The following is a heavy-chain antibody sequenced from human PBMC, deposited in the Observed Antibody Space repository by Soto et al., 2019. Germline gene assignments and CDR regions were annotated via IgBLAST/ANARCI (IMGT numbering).Heavy chain of an antibody. CDR1: GFTFSSYG. J-gene: IGHJ5*02. Sequence: QVQLVESGGGVVQPGRSLRLSCAASGFTFSSYGMHWARQAPGKGLEWVAVISYDGSNKYYADSVKGRFTISRDNSKNTLYLQMNSLRAEDTAVYYCAKDHTIFGVVLGQRFDPWGQGTLVTVSS. CDR2: ISYDGSNK. V-gene: IGHV3-30*18. D-gene: IGHD3-3*01. CDR3: AKDHTIFGVVLGQRFDP.